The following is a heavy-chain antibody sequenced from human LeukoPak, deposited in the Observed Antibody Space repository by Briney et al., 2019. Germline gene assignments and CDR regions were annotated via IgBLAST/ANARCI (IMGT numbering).Heavy chain of an antibody. J-gene: IGHJ6*03. CDR3: ARAYGSGSYYNPPYYYYYYMDV. D-gene: IGHD3-10*01. CDR2: INHSGST. V-gene: IGHV4-34*01. Sequence: PSETLSLTCAVYGGPFSGYYWSWIRQPPGKGLEWIGEINHSGSTNYNPSLKSRVTISVDTSKNQFSLKLSSVTAADTAVYYCARAYGSGSYYNPPYYYYYYMDVWGKGTTATVSS. CDR1: GGPFSGYY.